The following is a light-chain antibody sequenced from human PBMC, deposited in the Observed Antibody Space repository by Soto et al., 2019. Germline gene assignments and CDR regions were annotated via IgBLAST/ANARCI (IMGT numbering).Light chain of an antibody. CDR3: QQYGRSPLT. V-gene: IGKV3-20*01. J-gene: IGKJ4*01. CDR1: QSVSSSY. CDR2: GAS. Sequence: DIVLTRSPGTLFLSPGERATLSCRASQSVSSSYLAWYQQKPGQAPRLLIYGASSRATSIPDRFSGSGSGTDFTLTISRLEPEDFAAYYCQQYGRSPLTFGGGTKVDIK.